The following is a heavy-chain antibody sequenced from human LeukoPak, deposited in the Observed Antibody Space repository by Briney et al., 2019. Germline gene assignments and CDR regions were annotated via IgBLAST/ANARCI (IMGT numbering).Heavy chain of an antibody. Sequence: GGSLRLSCAASGFTFSSYEMNWVRQAPGKGLEWVSYISSSGSTIYYADSVKGRFTISRDNAKNSLYLQMNSLRAEDTAVYYCASLQGMGYYYYYYMDVWGKGTTVTVSS. V-gene: IGHV3-48*03. D-gene: IGHD5-24*01. J-gene: IGHJ6*03. CDR3: ASLQGMGYYYYYYMDV. CDR1: GFTFSSYE. CDR2: ISSSGSTI.